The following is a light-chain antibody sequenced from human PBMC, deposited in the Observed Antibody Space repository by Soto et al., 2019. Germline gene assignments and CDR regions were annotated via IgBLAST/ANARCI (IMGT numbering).Light chain of an antibody. CDR2: WAS. Sequence: DILMTQSPDSLAVSLGERATINCKSSQSVLYSSNNKNYLAWYQQTPGQPPKLLIYWASTRESGVPDRFSGSGSGTDFTLTISSLQAEDVAVYYCQQYYTTPLTFGGGTKVDI. J-gene: IGKJ4*01. CDR1: QSVLYSSNNKNY. V-gene: IGKV4-1*01. CDR3: QQYYTTPLT.